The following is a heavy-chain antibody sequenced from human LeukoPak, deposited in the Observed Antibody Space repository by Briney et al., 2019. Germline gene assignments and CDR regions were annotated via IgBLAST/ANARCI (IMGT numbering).Heavy chain of an antibody. CDR2: MNTNSGTT. Sequence: GASVTVSCKASGYSFTIYVINWVRQAPGQGREWMGRMNTNSGTTEYAQKFQGRVTMTRDNSTNTVYMELSSLRAEDTAVYYCASGYGELIGISSNDYWGQGTLVTVSS. J-gene: IGHJ4*02. V-gene: IGHV1-8*01. CDR1: GYSFTIYV. D-gene: IGHD1-26*01. CDR3: ASGYGELIGISSNDY.